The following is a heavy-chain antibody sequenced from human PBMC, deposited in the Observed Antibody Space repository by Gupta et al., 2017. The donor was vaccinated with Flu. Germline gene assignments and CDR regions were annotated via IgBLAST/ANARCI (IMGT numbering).Heavy chain of an antibody. CDR1: GYPFTGYY. Sequence: QVQLVQSGAEVKKPGASVKVSCKASGYPFTGYYMHWVRQAPGQGLEWMGWINPNSGGTNYAQNFQGRVTMTRDTSISTAYMELSRLRSDDTAVYYCARDHETVRGFDYWGQGTLVTVSS. J-gene: IGHJ4*02. V-gene: IGHV1-2*02. D-gene: IGHD3-10*01. CDR3: ARDHETVRGFDY. CDR2: INPNSGGT.